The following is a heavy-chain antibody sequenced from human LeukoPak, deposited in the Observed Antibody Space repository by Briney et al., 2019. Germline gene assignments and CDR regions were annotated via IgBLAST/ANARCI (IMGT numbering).Heavy chain of an antibody. J-gene: IGHJ4*02. CDR2: IYYTGST. Sequence: SETLSLTCTVSVDSISNYYWSWIRQPPGKGLEWIGYIYYTGSTNYNPSFKSRGTISVDTSKNQFSLKLSSVTAADTAVYYCAARRAYYFDYWGQGTLVTVSS. CDR1: VDSISNYY. CDR3: AARRAYYFDY. V-gene: IGHV4-59*01.